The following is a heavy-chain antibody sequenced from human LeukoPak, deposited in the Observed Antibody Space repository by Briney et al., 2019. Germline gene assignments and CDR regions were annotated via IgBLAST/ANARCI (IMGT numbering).Heavy chain of an antibody. CDR1: GFMFSNYV. CDR3: AKSLTIWSSGSLDH. Sequence: GGSLRLSCAASGFMFSNYVISWVRQAPGKGLEWLTAIISSGTTRYYAESVKGRFTISRDNSNNTVFLEMSSLRVEDTAVYYCAKSLTIWSSGSLDHWGQGTLVTVSS. CDR2: IISSGTTR. J-gene: IGHJ4*02. D-gene: IGHD3-22*01. V-gene: IGHV3-23*01.